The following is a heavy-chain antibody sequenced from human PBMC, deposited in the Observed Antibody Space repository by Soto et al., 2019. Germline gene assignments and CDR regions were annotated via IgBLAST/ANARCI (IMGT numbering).Heavy chain of an antibody. V-gene: IGHV4-31*03. D-gene: IGHD2-21*01. J-gene: IGHJ6*02. Sequence: QVQLQESGPGLVKPSQTLSLTCTVSGGSISSGGYYWSWIRQHPGKGLEWIGYIYYSGSTYYNPSLKSRVTISVDTSKNQFSLKLSSVTAADTAVYYCARVVASYSYYYGMDVWGQGTTVTVSS. CDR1: GGSISSGGYY. CDR3: ARVVASYSYYYGMDV. CDR2: IYYSGST.